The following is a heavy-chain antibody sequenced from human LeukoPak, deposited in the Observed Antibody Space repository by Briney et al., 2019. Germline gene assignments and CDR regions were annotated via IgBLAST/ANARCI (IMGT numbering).Heavy chain of an antibody. J-gene: IGHJ1*01. CDR2: RYYSGST. V-gene: IGHV4-59*11. Sequence: SETLSLTCSVSGGSISSHYWTWIRQPPGKGLEWIGYRYYSGSTTYNPSLKSRVTISVDTSKSQFSLKLISVTAADTAIYYCARVRGDFETDWGQGTLVTVSS. CDR3: ARVRGDFETD. D-gene: IGHD3-16*01. CDR1: GGSISSHY.